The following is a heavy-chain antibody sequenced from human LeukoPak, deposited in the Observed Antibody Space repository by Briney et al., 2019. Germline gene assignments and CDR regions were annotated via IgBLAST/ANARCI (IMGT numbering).Heavy chain of an antibody. Sequence: ASVKVSCKVSGYTLTELSMHWVRQAPGKGLEWMGGFDPEDGETIYAQKFQGRVTMTEDTSTDTAYMELSSLRSEDTAVYYCASLSHGIAARPDPNYYYMDVWGKGTTVTVSS. CDR2: FDPEDGET. D-gene: IGHD6-6*01. V-gene: IGHV1-24*01. J-gene: IGHJ6*03. CDR3: ASLSHGIAARPDPNYYYMDV. CDR1: GYTLTELS.